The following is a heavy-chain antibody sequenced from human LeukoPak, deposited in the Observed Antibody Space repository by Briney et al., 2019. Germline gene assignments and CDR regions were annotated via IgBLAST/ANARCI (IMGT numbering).Heavy chain of an antibody. Sequence: SETLSLTCTVSGYFLGSGYYWGWIRQPPGKVLEWIGSVDHSGGTYYNPSLRSRVSISVDTSKNQFSLKLSSVTAADTAVYSCAGFTFFRGVITFDYWGQGTLVTVSS. CDR1: GYFLGSGYY. V-gene: IGHV4-38-2*02. J-gene: IGHJ4*02. CDR3: AGFTFFRGVITFDY. D-gene: IGHD3-10*01. CDR2: VDHSGGT.